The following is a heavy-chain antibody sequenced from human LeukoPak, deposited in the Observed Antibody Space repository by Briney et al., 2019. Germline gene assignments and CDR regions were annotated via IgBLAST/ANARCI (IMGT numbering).Heavy chain of an antibody. D-gene: IGHD3-10*01. Sequence: GGSLRLSCAAFGFTFSKVLMGWVRQGSGKGLEWGGRIKSKTDGGTTDYAAPVKGRFTISRDDAKNTLYLQMNSLKTEDTAVYYCTVHPIWSGQKAFDYWGQGTLVTVSS. CDR2: IKSKTDGGTT. CDR3: TVHPIWSGQKAFDY. J-gene: IGHJ4*02. CDR1: GFTFSKVL. V-gene: IGHV3-15*01.